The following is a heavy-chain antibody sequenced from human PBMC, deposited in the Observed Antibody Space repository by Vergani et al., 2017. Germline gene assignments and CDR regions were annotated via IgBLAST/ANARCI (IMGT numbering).Heavy chain of an antibody. CDR3: ARDSGYCSGGSCSPGGY. J-gene: IGHJ4*02. CDR1: GFTFSSYG. CDR2: IWYDGSNK. V-gene: IGHV3-33*01. D-gene: IGHD2-15*01. Sequence: QVQLVESGGGVVQPGRSLRLSCAASGFTFSSYGMQWVRQAPGKGLEWVAVIWYDGSNKYYADSVKGRFTISRDNSKKTLYLQMNSLRAEDTAVYYCARDSGYCSGGSCSPGGYWGQGTLVTVSS.